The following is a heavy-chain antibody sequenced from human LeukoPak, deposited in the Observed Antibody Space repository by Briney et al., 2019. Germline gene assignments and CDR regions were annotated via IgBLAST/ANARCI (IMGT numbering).Heavy chain of an antibody. CDR2: INHSGST. D-gene: IGHD6-13*01. V-gene: IGHV4-34*01. J-gene: IGHJ1*01. Sequence: SETLSLTCAVYGGSFSGYYWSWIRQPPGKGLEWIGEINHSGSTNYNPSLKSRVTISVDTSKNQFSLKLSSVTAADTAVYYCAKGQNFRSSSWQVGYFQHWGQGTLVTVSS. CDR3: AKGQNFRSSSWQVGYFQH. CDR1: GGSFSGYY.